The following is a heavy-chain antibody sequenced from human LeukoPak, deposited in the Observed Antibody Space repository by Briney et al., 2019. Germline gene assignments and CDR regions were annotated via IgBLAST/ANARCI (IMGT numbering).Heavy chain of an antibody. D-gene: IGHD3-22*01. CDR2: ISYDGSNK. J-gene: IGHJ5*02. V-gene: IGHV3-30-3*01. CDR3: ARRGPYYYDSSGYCGLVCWFDP. Sequence: GRSLRLSCAASGFTFSSYAMHWVREAPGKGLEGVAVISYDGSNKYYADSVKGRFTISRDNSKNTLYLQMNSLRAEDTAVYYCARRGPYYYDSSGYCGLVCWFDPWGQGTLVTVSS. CDR1: GFTFSSYA.